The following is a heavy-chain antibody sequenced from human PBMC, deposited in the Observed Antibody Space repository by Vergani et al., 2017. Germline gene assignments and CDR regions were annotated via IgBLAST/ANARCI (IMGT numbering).Heavy chain of an antibody. CDR2: ISWNSGSI. CDR3: AKDKGDYGSGSTPHYMDV. CDR1: GFTFDDYA. D-gene: IGHD3-10*01. Sequence: EVQLVESGGGLVQPGRSLRLSCAASGFTFDDYAMHWVRQAPGKGLEWVSGISWNSGSIGYADSVKGRFTISRDNAKNSLYLQMNSLRAEDTALYYCAKDKGDYGSGSTPHYMDVWGKGTTVTVSS. J-gene: IGHJ6*03. V-gene: IGHV3-9*01.